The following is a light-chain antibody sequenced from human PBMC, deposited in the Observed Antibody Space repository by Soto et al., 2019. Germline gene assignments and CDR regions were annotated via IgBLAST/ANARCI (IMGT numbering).Light chain of an antibody. CDR3: QQYGSSPRIT. V-gene: IGKV3-20*01. Sequence: EIVLTQSPGTLSLSPWEGATLSCRASQSIRYNYLAWYQQRPGQAPRLLIYDASSRATGVPDRFSGSGSGTDFTLTISRLEPEDFAVYSCQQYGSSPRITFGQGTRLEIK. CDR2: DAS. J-gene: IGKJ5*01. CDR1: QSIRYNY.